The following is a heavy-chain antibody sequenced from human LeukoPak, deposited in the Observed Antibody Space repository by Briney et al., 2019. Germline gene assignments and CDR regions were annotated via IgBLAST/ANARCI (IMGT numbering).Heavy chain of an antibody. CDR1: GFTFSSYS. V-gene: IGHV3-48*01. Sequence: GGSLRLSCAASGFTFSSYSMNWVRQAPGKGLEWVSYISSSSSTIYYADSVKGRFTISRDNAKNSLYLQMNSLRAEDTAVYYCARGYDYVWGSYRFNWFDPWGQGTLVTVSS. D-gene: IGHD3-16*02. CDR2: ISSSSSTI. J-gene: IGHJ5*02. CDR3: ARGYDYVWGSYRFNWFDP.